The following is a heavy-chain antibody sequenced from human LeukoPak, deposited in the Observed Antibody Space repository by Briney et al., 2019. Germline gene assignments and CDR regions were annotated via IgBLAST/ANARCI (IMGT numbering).Heavy chain of an antibody. CDR2: ISAYDGGT. Sequence: GASVKVSCKASGYTFISYAFNWVRQAPAQGLEWMGWISAYDGGTKYAQELQGRVTMTTDTSTRTAYMELTRLTSDDTAVYYCARDPLTSTWAPYYFTLDVWGQGTTVSVSS. CDR1: GYTFISYA. D-gene: IGHD6-13*01. CDR3: ARDPLTSTWAPYYFTLDV. J-gene: IGHJ6*02. V-gene: IGHV1-18*01.